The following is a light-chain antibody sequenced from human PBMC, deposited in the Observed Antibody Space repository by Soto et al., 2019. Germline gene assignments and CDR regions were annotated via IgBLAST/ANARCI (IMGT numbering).Light chain of an antibody. CDR1: TGPVTSGHY. CDR3: LLGYGVSVV. J-gene: IGLJ2*01. V-gene: IGLV7-46*01. CDR2: DTS. Sequence: QTVVTQEPSLTVSPGETVTLTCGSSTGPVTSGHYPYWFRQKPGQAPMTLIYDTSDKHFWTPARFSGSLLGGKAALTLAGAQPEDEADYYCLLGYGVSVVFGGGTKVTVL.